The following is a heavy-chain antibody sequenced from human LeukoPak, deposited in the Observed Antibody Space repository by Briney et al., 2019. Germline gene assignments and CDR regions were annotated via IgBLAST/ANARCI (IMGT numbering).Heavy chain of an antibody. CDR1: GYTFTSYG. V-gene: IGHV1-18*01. CDR2: ISAYNGNT. CDR3: TREVPASNSYFYYYYGMDV. J-gene: IGHJ6*02. Sequence: ASVKVSCKASGYTFTSYGISWVRQAPGQGLEWMGWISAYNGNTNYAQKLQGRVTMTTDTSTSTAYMELRSLRSDDTAVYYCTREVPASNSYFYYYYGMDVWGQGTTVTVSS. D-gene: IGHD2-2*01.